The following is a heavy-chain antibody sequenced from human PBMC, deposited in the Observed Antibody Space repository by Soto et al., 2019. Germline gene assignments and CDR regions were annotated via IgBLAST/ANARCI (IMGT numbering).Heavy chain of an antibody. D-gene: IGHD3-3*01. CDR2: IYWNDDK. Sequence: SGPTLVNPTPPLTLTCTFSGFSLSTSGVGVGWIRQPPGKALEWLALIYWNDDKRYSPSLKSGLTITKDTSKNQVVLTMTNMDPVDTATYYCAHRKSPWSSYYTELDYWGQGTLVTVSS. J-gene: IGHJ4*02. CDR3: AHRKSPWSSYYTELDY. CDR1: GFSLSTSGVG. V-gene: IGHV2-5*01.